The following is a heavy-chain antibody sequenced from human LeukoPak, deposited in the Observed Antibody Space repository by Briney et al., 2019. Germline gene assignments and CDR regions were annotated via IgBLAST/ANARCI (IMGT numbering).Heavy chain of an antibody. CDR3: ASNYGSSLYFDY. D-gene: IGHD3-10*01. J-gene: IGHJ4*02. Sequence: PGGPLRLSCAASGSTVSSNYMSWVRQAPGKGLEWVSVIYSGGSTYYADSVKGRFTVSRDNSKNTLYLQMNSLRAEDTAVYYCASNYGSSLYFDYWGQGTLVTVSS. CDR1: GSTVSSNY. CDR2: IYSGGST. V-gene: IGHV3-66*01.